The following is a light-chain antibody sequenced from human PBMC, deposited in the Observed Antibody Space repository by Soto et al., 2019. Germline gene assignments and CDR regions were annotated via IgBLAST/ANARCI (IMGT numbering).Light chain of an antibody. V-gene: IGKV3-15*01. Sequence: EIVMTQSPATLSVSPGERVALFCRASQSVSRNLAWHQQKPGQAPRLLIYGVSTRATGVPARFSGSGSGTEFTLTIRSLQPEDFAVYYCQHYYYWPPWTFGQGTKVEIK. J-gene: IGKJ1*01. CDR3: QHYYYWPPWT. CDR1: QSVSRN. CDR2: GVS.